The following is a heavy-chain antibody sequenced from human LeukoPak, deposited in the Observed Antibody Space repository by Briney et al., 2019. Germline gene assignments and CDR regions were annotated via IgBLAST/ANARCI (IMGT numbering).Heavy chain of an antibody. V-gene: IGHV3-64D*06. D-gene: IGHD5-18*01. J-gene: IGHJ4*02. CDR1: GFTFSNYA. CDR2: ISSNGHST. Sequence: RSGGSLRLSCSTSGFTFSNYAMNWVRQAPGKGLEYVSTISSNGHSTYYADSVKGRFSISRDNSKNTLCLQLSSLRADDTAVYYCVKDRYTAGRPFDYWGQGTLVTVSS. CDR3: VKDRYTAGRPFDY.